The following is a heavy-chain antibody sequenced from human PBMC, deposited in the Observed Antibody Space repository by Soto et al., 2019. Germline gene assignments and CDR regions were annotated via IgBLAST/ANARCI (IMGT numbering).Heavy chain of an antibody. V-gene: IGHV1-18*01. J-gene: IGHJ6*02. CDR2: ISPYTGNT. D-gene: IGHD3-16*01. CDR3: VMVDNYVTPTPQDV. CDR1: GYIFVNYG. Sequence: QVQLVQSGDEVKKPGASVKVSCKASGYIFVNYGIAWVRQAPGQGLEWMGWISPYTGNTHSASKVPGRHTMTTDTSTSTAYMYLGSLTSDDTAVYYCVMVDNYVTPTPQDVWGQGTTVTVSS.